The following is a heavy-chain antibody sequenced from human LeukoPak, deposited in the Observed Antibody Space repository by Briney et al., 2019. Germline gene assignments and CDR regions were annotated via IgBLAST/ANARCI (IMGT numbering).Heavy chain of an antibody. J-gene: IGHJ4*02. CDR2: IWFDGSKK. V-gene: IGHV3-33*03. CDR3: AKVGDYDFWSGYHKHFDY. CDR1: GFTFRSYG. D-gene: IGHD3-3*01. Sequence: GRSLRLSCAASGFTFRSYGINWVRQVPGKGLEWLAVIWFDGSKKFYADSVKGRFTVSRDNSKNTVFLQMSSLRPDDTAVYYCAKVGDYDFWSGYHKHFDYWGQGTLVTVSS.